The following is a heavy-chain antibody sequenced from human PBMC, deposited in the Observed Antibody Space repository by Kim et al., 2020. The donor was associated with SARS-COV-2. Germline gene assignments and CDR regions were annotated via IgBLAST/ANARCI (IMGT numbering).Heavy chain of an antibody. J-gene: IGHJ5*02. V-gene: IGHV4-39*01. D-gene: IGHD3-9*01. CDR3: ARRASTYYDILTGRNWFDP. Sequence: SETLSLTCTVSGGSISSSSYYWGWIRQPPGKGLEWIGSIYYSGSTYYNPSLKSRVTISVDTSKNQFSLKLSSVTAADTAVYYCARRASTYYDILTGRNWFDPWGQGTLVTVSS. CDR2: IYYSGST. CDR1: GGSISSSSYY.